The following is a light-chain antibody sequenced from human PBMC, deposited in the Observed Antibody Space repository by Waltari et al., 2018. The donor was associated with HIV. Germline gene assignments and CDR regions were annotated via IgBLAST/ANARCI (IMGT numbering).Light chain of an antibody. CDR2: NNH. V-gene: IGLV1-44*01. Sequence: QSVLTQPPSASGTPGQRVTISCSGRRSNIGSNSVSWYQQLPGTAPRLLIFNNHQRPSGVPDRFSGSKSGTSASLAISGLQSEDEADYYCAAWDDNLNGLFGGGTKLTVL. CDR1: RSNIGSNS. CDR3: AAWDDNLNGL. J-gene: IGLJ3*02.